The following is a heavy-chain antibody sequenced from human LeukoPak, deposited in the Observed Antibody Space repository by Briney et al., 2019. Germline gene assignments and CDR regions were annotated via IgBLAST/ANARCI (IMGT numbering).Heavy chain of an antibody. V-gene: IGHV1-18*01. Sequence: ASVKVSCKASGYTFTSYGISWVRQAPGQGLEWMGWISAYNGNTNYAQKLQGRVTMTTDTSTSTGYMELRSLRSDDTAVYYCARGVIPAGMEYYHYMDVWGKGTTVTVSS. J-gene: IGHJ6*03. CDR1: GYTFTSYG. CDR2: ISAYNGNT. D-gene: IGHD2-2*01. CDR3: ARGVIPAGMEYYHYMDV.